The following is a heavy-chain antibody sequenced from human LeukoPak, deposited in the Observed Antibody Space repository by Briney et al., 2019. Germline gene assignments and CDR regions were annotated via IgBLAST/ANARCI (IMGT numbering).Heavy chain of an antibody. CDR3: ARDPGYYYDSSGI. Sequence: GGSLRLSCAASGFTFSSHNMNWVRQAPGKGLEWISFINFKSEDIRYADSVEGRFIISRDNARKSLYLHMNSLRAEDTAVYYCARDPGYYYDSSGIWGQGTLVTVSS. D-gene: IGHD3-22*01. V-gene: IGHV3-48*01. J-gene: IGHJ4*02. CDR1: GFTFSSHN. CDR2: INFKSEDI.